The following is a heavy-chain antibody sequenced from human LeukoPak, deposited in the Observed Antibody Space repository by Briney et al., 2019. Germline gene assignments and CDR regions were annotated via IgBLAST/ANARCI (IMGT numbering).Heavy chain of an antibody. CDR1: GGSISSGSYY. V-gene: IGHV4-61*02. CDR2: IYTSGST. Sequence: SETLSLTCTVSGGSISSGSYYWSWIRQPAGKGLEWIGRIYTSGSTNYNPSLKSRVTISVDTSKNQFSLKLSSVTAADTAVYYSARDGYNYPFDLWGRGTLVTVSS. D-gene: IGHD5-24*01. J-gene: IGHJ2*01. CDR3: ARDGYNYPFDL.